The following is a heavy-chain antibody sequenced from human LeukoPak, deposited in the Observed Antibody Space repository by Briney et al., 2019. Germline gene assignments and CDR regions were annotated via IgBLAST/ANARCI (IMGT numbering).Heavy chain of an antibody. J-gene: IGHJ4*02. D-gene: IGHD3-10*01. CDR3: ARDRYYGSGSPNFDY. Sequence: GGSLRLSCAASGFTFSSYEMNWVRQAPGKGLEWVSYISSSGSTIYYADSVKGRFTISRDNAKNSLYLQMNSLRAEDTAVYYCARDRYYGSGSPNFDYWGQGTLVTVS. V-gene: IGHV3-48*03. CDR1: GFTFSSYE. CDR2: ISSSGSTI.